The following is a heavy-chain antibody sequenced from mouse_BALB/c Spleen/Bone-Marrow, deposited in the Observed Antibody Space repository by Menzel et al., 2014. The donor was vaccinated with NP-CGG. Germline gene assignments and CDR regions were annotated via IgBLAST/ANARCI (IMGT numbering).Heavy chain of an antibody. J-gene: IGHJ4*01. V-gene: IGHV1-69*01. D-gene: IGHD2-4*01. Sequence: QVHLQQPGAELGMPGASVKMSCKASGYTYTDNWIYWVKQRPGQGLEWIGAIDTSDSYTNFNQKFMGKASLTVDASSSTAYMQVSSLTSDDSAVYYCARGGHDFSLDYWGQGTSVTVSS. CDR3: ARGGHDFSLDY. CDR1: GYTYTDNW. CDR2: IDTSDSYT.